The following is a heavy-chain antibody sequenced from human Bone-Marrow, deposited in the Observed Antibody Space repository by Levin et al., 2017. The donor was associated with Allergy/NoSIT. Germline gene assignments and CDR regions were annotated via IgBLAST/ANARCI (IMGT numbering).Heavy chain of an antibody. D-gene: IGHD2-15*01. CDR1: GGTFSSYA. J-gene: IGHJ3*02. CDR2: IIPIFGTA. CDR3: AREDIPVVVAATRGAFDI. V-gene: IGHV1-69*13. Sequence: SVKVSCKASGGTFSSYAISWVRQAPGQGLEWMGGIIPIFGTANYAQKFQGRVTITADESTSTAYMELSSLRSEDTAVYYCAREDIPVVVAATRGAFDIWGQGTMVTVSS.